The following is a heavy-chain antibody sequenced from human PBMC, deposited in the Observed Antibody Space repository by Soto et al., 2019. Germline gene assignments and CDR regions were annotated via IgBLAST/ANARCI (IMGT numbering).Heavy chain of an antibody. CDR1: GYNFTSYW. J-gene: IGHJ6*02. CDR3: ARHLQHFDWLLGHYYYYGMDV. V-gene: IGHV5-10-1*01. CDR2: IDPSDSYT. Sequence: GESLKISCKGSGYNFTSYWIGWVRQMPGKGLEWMGRIDPSDSYTNYSPSFQGHVTISADKSISTAYLQWSSLKASDTAMYYCARHLQHFDWLLGHYYYYGMDVWGQGTTVTVSS. D-gene: IGHD3-9*01.